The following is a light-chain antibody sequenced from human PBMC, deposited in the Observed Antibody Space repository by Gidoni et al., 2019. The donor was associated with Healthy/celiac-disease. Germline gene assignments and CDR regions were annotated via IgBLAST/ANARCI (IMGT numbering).Light chain of an antibody. Sequence: EIVMTQSPATLSVSPGERATLSCRASQSVSSNLAWYQQKPGQAPRLLIYGASTRATGIPARFSGSGSGTEFTLTISSLQSEDFAVYYCQQYIRGWTFXQXTKVEIK. CDR2: GAS. V-gene: IGKV3-15*01. J-gene: IGKJ1*01. CDR3: QQYIRGWT. CDR1: QSVSSN.